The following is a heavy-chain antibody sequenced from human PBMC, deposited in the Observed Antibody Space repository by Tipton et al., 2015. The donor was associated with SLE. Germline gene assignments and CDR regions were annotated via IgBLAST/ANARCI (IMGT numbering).Heavy chain of an antibody. D-gene: IGHD6-19*01. CDR1: GFTFSTYS. V-gene: IGHV3-21*01. Sequence: SLRLSCAASGFTFSTYSMNWVRQAPGKGLEWVSSISSSSSYIYYADSVKGRFTISRDNAKNSLYLQMNSLRAEDTAVYYCARERSSGWSGEVFDCLGQGTLVTVSS. CDR3: ARERSSGWSGEVFDC. CDR2: ISSSSSYI. J-gene: IGHJ4*02.